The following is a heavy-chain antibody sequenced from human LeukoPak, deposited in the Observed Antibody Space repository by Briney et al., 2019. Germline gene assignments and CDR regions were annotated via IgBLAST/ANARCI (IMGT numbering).Heavy chain of an antibody. D-gene: IGHD1-1*01. J-gene: IGHJ4*02. CDR1: GFTFSRYW. CDR3: ARGQDWNHDY. V-gene: IGHV3-7*01. Sequence: PGGSLRLSCAASGFTFSRYWMSWVRQAPGKGRGWVANIREDGSDKYYVNSVKGRFTISRDNAKNSLYLQMNSLRAEDTAVYYCARGQDWNHDYWGQGTLVTVSS. CDR2: IREDGSDK.